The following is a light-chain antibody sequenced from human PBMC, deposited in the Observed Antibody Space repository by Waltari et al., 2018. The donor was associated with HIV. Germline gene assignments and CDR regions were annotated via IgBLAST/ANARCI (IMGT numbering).Light chain of an antibody. Sequence: QSALTQPRPVSGSPGQSVTISCTGTSSDVGGYNYVSWYQQHPGKAPKPMIDDVNKRPSGVPDRFSGSKSGNTASLTISGLQAEDEADYYCCSYAGSYTVVFGGGTKLTVL. CDR3: CSYAGSYTVV. CDR2: DVN. J-gene: IGLJ2*01. V-gene: IGLV2-11*01. CDR1: SSDVGGYNY.